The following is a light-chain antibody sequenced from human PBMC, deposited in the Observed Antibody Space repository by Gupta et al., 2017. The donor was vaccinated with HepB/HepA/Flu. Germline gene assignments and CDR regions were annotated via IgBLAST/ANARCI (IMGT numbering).Light chain of an antibody. CDR3: QQRNSDPLMYT. J-gene: IGKJ2*01. V-gene: IGKV1-9*01. Sequence: DIQLTQSPSFLSASVGDRVTITCRASQGISSYLAWYQQKPGKAPKLLIYAASTLQSGVTSRFSGSGAGTEFTLTISSRQPEDFATYYCQQRNSDPLMYTFGQGTKLEIK. CDR2: AAS. CDR1: QGISSY.